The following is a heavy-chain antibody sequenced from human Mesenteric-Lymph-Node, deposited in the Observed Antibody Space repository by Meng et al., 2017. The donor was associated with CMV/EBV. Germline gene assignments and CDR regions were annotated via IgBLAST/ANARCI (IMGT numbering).Heavy chain of an antibody. CDR3: ASGPGIAAAGDLDY. CDR2: ISAYNGNT. Sequence: ASGYTFTSYGISWVRQVPGQGLEWMGWISAYNGNTNYAQKLQGRVTMTTDTSTSTAYMELRSLRSDDTAMYYCASGPGIAAAGDLDYWGQGTLVTVSS. CDR1: GYTFTSYG. V-gene: IGHV1-18*01. D-gene: IGHD6-13*01. J-gene: IGHJ4*02.